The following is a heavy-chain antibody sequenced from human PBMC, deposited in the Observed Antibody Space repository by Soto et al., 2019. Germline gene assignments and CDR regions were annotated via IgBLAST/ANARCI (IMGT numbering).Heavy chain of an antibody. CDR2: ISYDGSNK. D-gene: IGHD2-15*01. CDR1: GFTFSSYG. CDR3: AKDGVVAATRD. V-gene: IGHV3-30*18. J-gene: IGHJ4*02. Sequence: QVQLVESGGGVVQPGRSLRLSCAASGFTFSSYGMHWVRQAPGKGLEWVAVISYDGSNKYYADSVKGRFTISRDNSKNPLYLQMNSLRAEDTAVYYCAKDGVVAATRDWGQGTLVTVSS.